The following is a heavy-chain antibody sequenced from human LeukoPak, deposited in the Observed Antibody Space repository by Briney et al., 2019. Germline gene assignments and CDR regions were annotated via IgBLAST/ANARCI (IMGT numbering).Heavy chain of an antibody. J-gene: IGHJ4*02. D-gene: IGHD5-18*01. CDR1: GFTFRSNW. CDR2: INGDRSST. Sequence: PGGSLRLSCAASGFTFRSNWMHWVRQAPGKGLVWVSRINGDRSSTSYADSVKGRFAISRDNAKNTLYLQMKSLRAEDTAVYYCATQWMQLWENWGQGTLVTVSS. V-gene: IGHV3-74*01. CDR3: ATQWMQLWEN.